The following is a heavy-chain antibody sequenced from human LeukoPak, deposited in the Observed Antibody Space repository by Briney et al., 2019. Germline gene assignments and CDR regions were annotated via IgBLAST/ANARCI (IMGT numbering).Heavy chain of an antibody. V-gene: IGHV4-39*07. Sequence: NSSETLSLTCTVSGGSISSSSYYWGWIRQPPGKGLEWIGSIYYSGSTNYNPSLKSRVTISVDTSKNQFSLKLSSVTAADTAVYYCARGRDWYCSGSSCYGAFDIWGQGTKVTVSS. J-gene: IGHJ3*02. CDR1: GGSISSSSYY. CDR2: IYYSGST. D-gene: IGHD2-2*01. CDR3: ARGRDWYCSGSSCYGAFDI.